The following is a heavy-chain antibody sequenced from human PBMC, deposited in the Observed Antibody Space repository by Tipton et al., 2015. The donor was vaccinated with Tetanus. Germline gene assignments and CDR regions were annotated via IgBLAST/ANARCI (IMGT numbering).Heavy chain of an antibody. D-gene: IGHD2-2*01. Sequence: LSLTCTVSGGSISTGGYSWRWIRQPPGKGLECIGYIFRTGTTTYNPSLKSRVSISLDTSKNQFSLQLGSVTPEDTAVYYCARGYAGGAWDVWGRGNLVTVSS. V-gene: IGHV4-30-2*01. J-gene: IGHJ4*02. CDR1: GGSISTGGYS. CDR3: ARGYAGGAWDV. CDR2: IFRTGTT.